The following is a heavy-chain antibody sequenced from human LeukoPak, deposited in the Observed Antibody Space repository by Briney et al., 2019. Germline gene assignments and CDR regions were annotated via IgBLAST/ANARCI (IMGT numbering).Heavy chain of an antibody. J-gene: IGHJ4*02. CDR2: ISSSGSTI. CDR3: ARVVASTTMIVVVIPDQLDY. V-gene: IGHV3-11*01. D-gene: IGHD3-22*01. CDR1: GFTFSDYY. Sequence: GGSLRLSCAASGFTFSDYYMSWIRQAPGKGLEWVSYISSSGSTIYYADSVKGRFTISRDNAKNSLYLQMNSLRAEDTAVYCCARVVASTTMIVVVIPDQLDYWGQGTLVTVSS.